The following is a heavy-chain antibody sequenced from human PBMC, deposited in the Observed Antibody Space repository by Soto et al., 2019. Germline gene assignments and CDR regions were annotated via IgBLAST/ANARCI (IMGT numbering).Heavy chain of an antibody. CDR2: IYYSGST. V-gene: IGHV4-61*01. CDR3: ARVATVTTFDWFDP. Sequence: QVQLQESGPGLVKPSETLSLTCTVSGGSVSSGSYYWSWIRQPPGKGLEWIGYIYYSGSTNYNPSLESRVTISVDTSKHPFSLKLSSVTAADTAVYYCARVATVTTFDWFDPWGQGTLVTVSS. D-gene: IGHD4-17*01. CDR1: GGSVSSGSYY. J-gene: IGHJ5*02.